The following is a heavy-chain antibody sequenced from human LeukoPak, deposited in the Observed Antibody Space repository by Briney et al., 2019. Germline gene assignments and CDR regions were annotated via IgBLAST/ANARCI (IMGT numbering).Heavy chain of an antibody. Sequence: SETLSLTCIVSGDSISSYYWSWIRQPAGKGLEWIGRMYPSGSTDYKPSLMSRVTLSVDTSENQISLKLSSVTAADTAVYYCARADPSTDAFDIWGQGTMVIVSS. D-gene: IGHD6-6*01. CDR2: MYPSGST. V-gene: IGHV4-4*07. J-gene: IGHJ3*02. CDR1: GDSISSYY. CDR3: ARADPSTDAFDI.